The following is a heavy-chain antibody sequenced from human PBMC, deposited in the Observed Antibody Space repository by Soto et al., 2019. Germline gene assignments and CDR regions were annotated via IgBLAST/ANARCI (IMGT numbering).Heavy chain of an antibody. CDR2: ISGSGGST. D-gene: IGHD2-2*01. J-gene: IGHJ6*02. Sequence: EVQLLESGGGLVQPGGSLRLSCAASGFTFSSYAMSWVRQAPGKGLEWVSAISGSGGSTYYADSVKGRFTISRDNSKNTLYLQMNSLRAEDTAVYYCAKYQQDIVVVPASYGMDVWGQGTTVTVSS. CDR3: AKYQQDIVVVPASYGMDV. V-gene: IGHV3-23*01. CDR1: GFTFSSYA.